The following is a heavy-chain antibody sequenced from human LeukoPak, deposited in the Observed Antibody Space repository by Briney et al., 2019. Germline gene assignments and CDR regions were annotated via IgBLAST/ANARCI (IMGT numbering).Heavy chain of an antibody. CDR3: AKISSGILTGFYYYGMDV. CDR1: GFTFSSYS. D-gene: IGHD3-9*01. J-gene: IGHJ6*02. Sequence: GGSLRLSCAASGFTFSSYSMNWVRQAPWKGLEWVSDISSSSSTIYYADSVKGRFTISRDNAKNSLYLQMNSLRAEDTAVYYCAKISSGILTGFYYYGMDVWGQGTTVTVSS. CDR2: ISSSSSTI. V-gene: IGHV3-48*04.